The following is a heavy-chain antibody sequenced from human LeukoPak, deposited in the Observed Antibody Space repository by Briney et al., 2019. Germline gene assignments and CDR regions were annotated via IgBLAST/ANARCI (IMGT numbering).Heavy chain of an antibody. CDR1: GFAFSSFS. CDR3: TKELHVAVAVADYYYFYMDV. V-gene: IGHV3-23*01. J-gene: IGHJ6*03. CDR2: INGGGNTT. D-gene: IGHD6-19*01. Sequence: GGSLRLSCAASGFAFSSFSMGWVRQPPGKGLEWLSTINGGGNTTFYADSVKSRFTISRDNSKNTLYLHMDSLRPDDTAIYYCTKELHVAVAVADYYYFYMDVWGRGTAVTVSS.